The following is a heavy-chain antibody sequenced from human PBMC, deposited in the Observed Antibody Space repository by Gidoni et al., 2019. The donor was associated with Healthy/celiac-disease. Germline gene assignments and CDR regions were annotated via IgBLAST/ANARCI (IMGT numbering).Heavy chain of an antibody. CDR3: ARGLTDSIRFLEWLLLEDDAFDI. Sequence: QVQLQQWGAGLLKPSETLSLTCAVYGGSFSGYYWSWIRQPPGKGLEWIGEINHSGSTNYNPSLKSRVTISVATSKNQFSLKLSSVTAADTAVYYCARGLTDSIRFLEWLLLEDDAFDIWGQGTMVTVSS. J-gene: IGHJ3*02. CDR2: INHSGST. D-gene: IGHD3-3*01. CDR1: GGSFSGYY. V-gene: IGHV4-34*01.